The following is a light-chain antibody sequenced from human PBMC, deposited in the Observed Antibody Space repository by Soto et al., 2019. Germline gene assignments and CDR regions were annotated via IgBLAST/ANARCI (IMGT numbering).Light chain of an antibody. CDR3: SSYAGSDNFVL. CDR2: EVI. J-gene: IGLJ2*01. V-gene: IGLV2-8*01. Sequence: QSALSQPPSASGSPGQSVTISCTGSSSDVGGYNFVSCYQHLPGQAPKLMIYEVIQRPSGVPDRFSGSKSGNTASLTVSGLQAEDEADYYCSSYAGSDNFVLFGGGTKLTVL. CDR1: SSDVGGYNF.